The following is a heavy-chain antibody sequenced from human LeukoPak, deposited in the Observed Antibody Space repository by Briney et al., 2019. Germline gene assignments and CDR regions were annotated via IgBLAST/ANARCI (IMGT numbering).Heavy chain of an antibody. CDR1: GFTFSDYY. D-gene: IGHD1-26*01. V-gene: IGHV3-11*01. J-gene: IGHJ5*02. Sequence: GGSLRLSCAAFGFTFSDYYMSWIRQAPGKGLEWVSYISSSGSTIYYADSVKGRFTISRDNAKNSLYLQMNSLRAEDTAVYYCARALWELLQNWFDPWGQGTLVTVSS. CDR3: ARALWELLQNWFDP. CDR2: ISSSGSTI.